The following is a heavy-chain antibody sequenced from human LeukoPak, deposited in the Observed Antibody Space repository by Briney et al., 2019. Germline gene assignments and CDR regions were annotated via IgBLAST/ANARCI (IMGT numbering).Heavy chain of an antibody. J-gene: IGHJ4*02. CDR1: GYIFSSYD. CDR3: AKDHRAYRATGEYYIAY. V-gene: IGHV3-23*01. Sequence: PGGSQRLFCAASGYIFSSYDMRWVRQSPGEGLECVSDNSGSGGITYYADSVKGRLTLSRDNSKNTLYLQMSRLRAEDTAVYYCAKDHRAYRATGEYYIAYWGQGTLVTVSS. CDR2: NSGSGGIT. D-gene: IGHD4-11*01.